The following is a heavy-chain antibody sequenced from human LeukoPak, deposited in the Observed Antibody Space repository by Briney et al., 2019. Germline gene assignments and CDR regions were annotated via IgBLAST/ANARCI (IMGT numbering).Heavy chain of an antibody. D-gene: IGHD3-22*01. CDR2: INGDKTTR. CDR1: GFSFSTSW. CDR3: ARAGYYRFDY. V-gene: IGHV3-74*01. Sequence: GGSLRLSCAASGFSFSTSWVHWVRQAPGKGLVWVSRINGDKTTRNYADSVKGRFTISRDNAKNTLYLQMNSLRAEDTAVYYCARAGYYRFDYWGQGTLVIVSS. J-gene: IGHJ4*02.